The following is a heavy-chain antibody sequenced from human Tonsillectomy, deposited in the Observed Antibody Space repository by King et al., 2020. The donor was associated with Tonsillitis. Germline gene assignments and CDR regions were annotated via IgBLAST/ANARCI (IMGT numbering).Heavy chain of an antibody. V-gene: IGHV3-23*01. CDR3: VKGGFWYAWD. CDR2: VSGSGDPT. J-gene: IGHJ4*02. Sequence: VQLLEAGGGLVQPGGSLRLSCAASGFTFSSYAMSWVRQAPGKGLEWVSTVSGSGDPTYYADSVTGRFTISIDNSKNTLYLQMNSLRAEDTAVYYCVKGGFWYAWDWGQGTLVTVSS. D-gene: IGHD6-13*01. CDR1: GFTFSSYA.